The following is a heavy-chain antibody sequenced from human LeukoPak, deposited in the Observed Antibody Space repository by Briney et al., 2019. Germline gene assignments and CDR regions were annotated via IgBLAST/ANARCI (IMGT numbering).Heavy chain of an antibody. J-gene: IGHJ3*02. Sequence: SETLSLTCAVSGGSISSGGYSWSWIRQPPGKGLEWIGYIYHSGSTYYNPSLKSRVTISVDRSKNQFSLKLSYVTAADTAVYYCARELRYCSGGSCYSGAFDIWGQGTMVTVSS. D-gene: IGHD2-15*01. CDR1: GGSISSGGYS. CDR3: ARELRYCSGGSCYSGAFDI. V-gene: IGHV4-30-2*01. CDR2: IYHSGST.